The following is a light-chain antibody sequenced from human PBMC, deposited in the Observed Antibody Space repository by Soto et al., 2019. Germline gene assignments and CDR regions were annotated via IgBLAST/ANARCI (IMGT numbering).Light chain of an antibody. CDR2: DTS. V-gene: IGKV3-11*01. J-gene: IGKJ1*01. Sequence: IVLTQSPAILSLSPGERVTLSCRASQSVGSLLAWYQQKPGQAPRLLIYDTSNRATGISPRFSGSGSGTDFTLTISSLEPEDFAVYYCLQRMNWPWTFGQGTKVEIK. CDR1: QSVGSL. CDR3: LQRMNWPWT.